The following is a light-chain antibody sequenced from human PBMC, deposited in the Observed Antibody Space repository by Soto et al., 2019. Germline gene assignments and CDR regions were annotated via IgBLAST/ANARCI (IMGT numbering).Light chain of an antibody. CDR1: SGHSSNA. J-gene: IGLJ2*01. V-gene: IGLV4-69*01. CDR2: LNSDGSL. CDR3: QTWDTGIVV. Sequence: QLVLTQSPSASASLGASVKLTCTLSSGHSSNAIAWHQQQPEKGPRYLMKLNSDGSLSKGDGIPDRFSGSSSGAERYLTISSLQSEDEADYYCQTWDTGIVVFGGGTKVTVL.